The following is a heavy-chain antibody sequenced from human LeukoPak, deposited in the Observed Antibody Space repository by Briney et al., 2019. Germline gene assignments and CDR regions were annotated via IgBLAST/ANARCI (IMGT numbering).Heavy chain of an antibody. CDR2: IYPGDSDT. CDR1: GYSFTSYW. D-gene: IGHD1-7*01. CDR3: ASTSGITGTANNWFDP. Sequence: GESLKISCKGSGYSFTSYWIGWVRQRPGKGLEWMGIIYPGDSDTRYSPSFQGQVTISADKSISTAYLQLSSLKASDTAMYYCASTSGITGTANNWFDPWGQGTLVTVSS. V-gene: IGHV5-51*01. J-gene: IGHJ5*02.